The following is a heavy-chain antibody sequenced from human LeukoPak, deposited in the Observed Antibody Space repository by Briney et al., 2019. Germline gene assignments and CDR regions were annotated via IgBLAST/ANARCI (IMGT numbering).Heavy chain of an antibody. CDR3: ARGECSSGCPFDY. J-gene: IGHJ4*02. CDR1: GFTFSAYW. CDR2: ISYDGSNK. Sequence: GGSLRLSCTASGFTFSAYWMHWVRQAPGKGLEWVAVISYDGSNKYYADSVKGRFTISRDNSKNTLYLQMNSLRAEDTAVYYCARGECSSGCPFDYWGQGTLVTVSS. V-gene: IGHV3-30-3*01. D-gene: IGHD6-19*01.